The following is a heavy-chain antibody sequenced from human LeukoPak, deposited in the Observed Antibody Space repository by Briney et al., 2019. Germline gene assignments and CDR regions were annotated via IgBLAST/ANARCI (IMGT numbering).Heavy chain of an antibody. V-gene: IGHV3-9*01. J-gene: IGHJ4*02. CDR1: GFTFDDYA. CDR3: AKDIWAMVRGVIMGFDY. CDR2: ISWNSGSI. Sequence: GGSLRLSCAASGFTFDDYAMHWVRQAPGRGLEWVSGISWNSGSIDYADSVKGRFTISRDNTKNSLYLQMNSLRTEDTALYYCAKDIWAMVRGVIMGFDYWGQGTLVTVSS. D-gene: IGHD3-10*01.